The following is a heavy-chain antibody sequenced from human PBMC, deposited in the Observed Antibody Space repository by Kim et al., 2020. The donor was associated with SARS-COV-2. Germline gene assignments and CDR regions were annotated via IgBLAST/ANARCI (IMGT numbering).Heavy chain of an antibody. Sequence: ASVKVSCKASGYTFTSYAMNWVRQAPGQGLEWMGWINTNTGNPTYAQGFTGRFVFSLDTSVSTAYLQISSLKAEDTAVYYCARGPTEILRYFDWTSKDYYYGMDVWGQGTTVTVSS. CDR2: INTNTGNP. CDR3: ARGPTEILRYFDWTSKDYYYGMDV. D-gene: IGHD3-9*01. CDR1: GYTFTSYA. V-gene: IGHV7-4-1*02. J-gene: IGHJ6*02.